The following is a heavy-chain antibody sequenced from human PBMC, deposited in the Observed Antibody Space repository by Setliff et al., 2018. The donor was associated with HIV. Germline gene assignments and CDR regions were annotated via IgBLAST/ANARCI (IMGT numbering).Heavy chain of an antibody. CDR1: GFTFSSYG. V-gene: IGHV3-21*01. CDR2: ISRDNFVR. Sequence: GGSLRLSCAASGFTFSSYGMHWVRQAPGKGLEWVASISRDNFVRFYADPVRGRFNVSRDNAQKSLFLQMNSLRAEDTAVYHCARDLGPFRLQFLEWGLSSANWYFDLWGRGTLVTVSS. CDR3: ARDLGPFRLQFLEWGLSSANWYFDL. J-gene: IGHJ2*01. D-gene: IGHD3-3*01.